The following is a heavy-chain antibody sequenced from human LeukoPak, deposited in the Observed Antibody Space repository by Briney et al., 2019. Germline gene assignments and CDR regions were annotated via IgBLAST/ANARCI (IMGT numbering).Heavy chain of an antibody. D-gene: IGHD3-22*01. CDR2: IIPIFGTA. Sequence: SVKVSXKASGGTFSSYAISWVRQAPGQGLEWMGGIIPIFGTANYAQKFQGRVTITADESTSTAYMELSSLRSEDTAVYYCAKTPYYDSSGYYSHYFDYWGQGTLVTVSS. V-gene: IGHV1-69*13. CDR1: GGTFSSYA. CDR3: AKTPYYDSSGYYSHYFDY. J-gene: IGHJ4*02.